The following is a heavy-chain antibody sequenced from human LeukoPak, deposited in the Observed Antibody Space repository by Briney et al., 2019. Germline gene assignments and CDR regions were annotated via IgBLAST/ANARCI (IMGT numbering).Heavy chain of an antibody. CDR1: GFTFSSYA. Sequence: PGGSLRLSCAASGFTFSSYAMSWVRQAPGKGLEWVSAISGSGGSTYYADSVKGRFTISRDNSKNTLYLQMNSLRAEDTAVYYCAKDRAGAYYYGSGSYSFDYWGQGTLVTVSS. J-gene: IGHJ4*02. CDR3: AKDRAGAYYYGSGSYSFDY. D-gene: IGHD3-10*01. V-gene: IGHV3-23*01. CDR2: ISGSGGST.